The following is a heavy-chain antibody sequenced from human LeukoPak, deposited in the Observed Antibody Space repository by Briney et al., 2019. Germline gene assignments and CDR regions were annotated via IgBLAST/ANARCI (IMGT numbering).Heavy chain of an antibody. V-gene: IGHV3-21*01. CDR1: GFTFSSYW. CDR3: ARGGMVVVSEFDY. Sequence: GGSLRLSCAASGFTFSSYWMSWVRQAPGKGLEWVSSISSSSGYIYYADSVKGRFTISRDNAKNSLYLQMNSLRAEDTAVYYCARGGMVVVSEFDYWGQGTLVTVSS. D-gene: IGHD3-22*01. CDR2: ISSSSGYI. J-gene: IGHJ4*02.